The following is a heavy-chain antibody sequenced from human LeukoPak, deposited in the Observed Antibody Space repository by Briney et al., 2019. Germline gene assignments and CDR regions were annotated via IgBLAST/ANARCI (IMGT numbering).Heavy chain of an antibody. CDR1: GFTLSSYA. D-gene: IGHD2-2*01. J-gene: IGHJ4*02. Sequence: SLRLSCAASGFTLSSYAMHWVRQAPGKGLEWVAVISYDGSNKYYADSVKGRFTISRDNSKNTLYLQMNSLRAEDTAVYYCASPFRAYCSSTSCYPIDYWGQGTLVTVSS. V-gene: IGHV3-30-3*01. CDR2: ISYDGSNK. CDR3: ASPFRAYCSSTSCYPIDY.